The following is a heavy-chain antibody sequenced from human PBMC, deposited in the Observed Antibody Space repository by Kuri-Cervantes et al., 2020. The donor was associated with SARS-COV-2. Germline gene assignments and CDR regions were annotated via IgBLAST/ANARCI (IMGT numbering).Heavy chain of an antibody. CDR3: ARARPDFWSGYYPAYFDY. CDR1: GGSFSSSGYY. CDR2: IDHSGSN. V-gene: IGHV4-39*07. Sequence: AESLSLSCTVSGGSFSSSGYYWGWIRQPPGKGLEWFGEIDHSGSNNYNPSLQSRVTIPVDTYKNQFSLKLSSVTDADTAVYYCARARPDFWSGYYPAYFDYWGQGTLVTVSS. D-gene: IGHD3-3*01. J-gene: IGHJ4*02.